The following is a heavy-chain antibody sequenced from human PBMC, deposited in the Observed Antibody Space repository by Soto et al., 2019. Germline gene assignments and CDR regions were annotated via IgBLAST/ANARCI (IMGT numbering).Heavy chain of an antibody. CDR3: ERETLRDAIDI. CDR2: IRANDESI. V-gene: IGHV3-48*03. Sequence: GGSLKLSCVASGFDFRSYEMNWVRQAPGKGLEWVSNIRANDESIYYADSVKGRVSVSRDNAKNSLFLEMNSLRVDDTAVYYCERETLRDAIDIWGQGPMVTVSS. CDR1: GFDFRSYE. J-gene: IGHJ3*02.